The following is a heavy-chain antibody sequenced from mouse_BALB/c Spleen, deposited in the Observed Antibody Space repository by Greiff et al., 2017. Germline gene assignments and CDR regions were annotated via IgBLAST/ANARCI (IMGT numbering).Heavy chain of an antibody. CDR1: GFTFSSFG. J-gene: IGHJ1*01. CDR2: ISSGSSTI. CDR3: ARSGGNYEDWYFDV. D-gene: IGHD2-1*01. V-gene: IGHV5-17*02. Sequence: EVKLVESGGGLVQPGGSRKLSCAASGFTFSSFGMHWVRQAPEKGLEWVAYISSGSSTIYYADTVKGRFTISRDNPKNTLFLQMTSLRSEDTAMYYCARSGGNYEDWYFDVWGAGTTVTVSS.